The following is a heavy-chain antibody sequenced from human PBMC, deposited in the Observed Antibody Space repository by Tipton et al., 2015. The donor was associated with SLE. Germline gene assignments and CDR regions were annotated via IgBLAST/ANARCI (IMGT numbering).Heavy chain of an antibody. D-gene: IGHD3-10*01. CDR1: GFTFSSYA. CDR2: ISYDGSNK. V-gene: IGHV3-30*04. CDR3: AGGLLWFRVLGY. J-gene: IGHJ4*02. Sequence: SLRLSCAASGFTFSSYAMHWIRQAPGKGLEWVAVISYDGSNKYYADPVKRRFTISRDNSKNTLYLQMNSLRAEDAAVYYCAGGLLWFRVLGYWGQGTLVTVSS.